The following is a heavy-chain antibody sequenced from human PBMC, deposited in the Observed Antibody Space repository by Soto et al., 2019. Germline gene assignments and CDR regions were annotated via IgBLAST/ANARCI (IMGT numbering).Heavy chain of an antibody. CDR1: GFTFSSYS. V-gene: IGHV3-21*01. D-gene: IGHD3-10*01. Sequence: EVQLVESGGGLVQPGGSLRLSCAASGFTFSSYSMNWVRQAPGKGLEWVSSISRNSDYTYYSDSVKGRFIISRDNARTSVYLHMNSLRGEDTAVYFCARVGAYFGEFDYFDYWGWGALVTVSS. J-gene: IGHJ4*02. CDR2: ISRNSDYT. CDR3: ARVGAYFGEFDYFDY.